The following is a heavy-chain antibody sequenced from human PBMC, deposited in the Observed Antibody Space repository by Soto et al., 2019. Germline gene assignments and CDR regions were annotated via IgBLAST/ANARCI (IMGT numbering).Heavy chain of an antibody. V-gene: IGHV1-18*01. CDR1: GFTFTSYG. Sequence: QVPLVQSGPEVKKPGASVKVSCKTSGFTFTSYGISWVRQAPGQGLEWMGWISAHNGNTDSAQNFQGRVTMTTDTSTSTAYMELRSLRSDDTAVYYCARDTMVTTNWFDPWGQGTLVTVSS. CDR3: ARDTMVTTNWFDP. D-gene: IGHD4-17*01. J-gene: IGHJ5*02. CDR2: ISAHNGNT.